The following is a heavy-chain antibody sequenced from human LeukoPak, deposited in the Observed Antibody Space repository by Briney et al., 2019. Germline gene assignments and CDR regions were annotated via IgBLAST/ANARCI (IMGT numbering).Heavy chain of an antibody. D-gene: IGHD3-10*01. CDR1: GFTFSNYW. Sequence: PGGSLRLSCAASGFTFSNYWMTWVRQAPGKGLEWVANIKQDGSEKYYVDSVKGRFTISRDNAKNSLYLQMNSLRAEDTAVYYCARSLRDYFGSGSYYTYFDYWGQGTLVTVSS. CDR2: IKQDGSEK. CDR3: ARSLRDYFGSGSYYTYFDY. J-gene: IGHJ4*02. V-gene: IGHV3-7*01.